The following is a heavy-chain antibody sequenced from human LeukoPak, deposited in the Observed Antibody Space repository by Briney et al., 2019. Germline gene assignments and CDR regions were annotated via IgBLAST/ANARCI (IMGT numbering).Heavy chain of an antibody. Sequence: PGGSLRLSCAASGFTFSSYGMHWVRQAPGKGLEWVAVISYDGSNKYCADSVKGRFTISRDNSKNTLYLQMNSLRAEDTAVYYCAKDSDDSSPDYWGQGTLVTVSS. CDR3: AKDSDDSSPDY. J-gene: IGHJ4*02. CDR1: GFTFSSYG. D-gene: IGHD3-22*01. V-gene: IGHV3-30*18. CDR2: ISYDGSNK.